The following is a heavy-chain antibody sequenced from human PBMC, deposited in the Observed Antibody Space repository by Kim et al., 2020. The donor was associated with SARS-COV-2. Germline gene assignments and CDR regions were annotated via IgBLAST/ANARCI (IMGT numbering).Heavy chain of an antibody. CDR1: GGSISDYY. V-gene: IGHV4-4*07. J-gene: IGHJ3*02. Sequence: SETLSLTCTVSGGSISDYYWTWIRQPAGKGLEWIGRMYTSGSTNYNPSLKRRVIMSVDTSKNQFSLMLSSVTAADTAVYYCARGLKDSGYLDDGLDIWGQGTMVTVSS. CDR2: MYTSGST. D-gene: IGHD3-22*01. CDR3: ARGLKDSGYLDDGLDI.